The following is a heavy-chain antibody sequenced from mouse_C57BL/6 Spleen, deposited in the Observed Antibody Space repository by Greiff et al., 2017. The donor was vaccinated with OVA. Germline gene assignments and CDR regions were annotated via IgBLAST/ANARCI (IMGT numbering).Heavy chain of an antibody. CDR2: IYPYNGVS. D-gene: IGHD2-3*01. V-gene: IGHV1-31*01. CDR1: GYSFTGYY. Sequence: VQLKESGPELVKPGASVKISCKASGYSFTGYYMHWVKQSHGNILDWIGYIYPYNGVSSYNQKFKGKATLTVDKSSSTAYMELRSLTSEDSAVYYCAREGGVTTLHYFDYWGKGTTLTVSS. J-gene: IGHJ2*01. CDR3: AREGGVTTLHYFDY.